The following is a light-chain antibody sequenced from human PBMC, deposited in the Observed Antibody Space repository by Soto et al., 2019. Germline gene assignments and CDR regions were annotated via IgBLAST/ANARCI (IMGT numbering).Light chain of an antibody. J-gene: IGKJ4*01. CDR1: QSVSSY. V-gene: IGKV3-11*01. CDR2: DAS. Sequence: EIVLTQSPDTLSLSPGERATLSCRASQSVSSYLAWYQQKPGQAARLLIYDASNRATGIPAKFSGSGSGTDFTLTISSLEPEDFAVYYCQQRSNWPRLTFGGGTKVEIK. CDR3: QQRSNWPRLT.